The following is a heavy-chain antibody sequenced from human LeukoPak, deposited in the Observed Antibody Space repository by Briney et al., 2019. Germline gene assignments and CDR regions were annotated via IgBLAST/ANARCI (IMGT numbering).Heavy chain of an antibody. J-gene: IGHJ4*02. D-gene: IGHD3-10*01. CDR1: GYTLTELS. V-gene: IGHV1-24*01. CDR2: FDPEDGET. CDR3: ATDDHYGSGSYLFDY. Sequence: ASVKVSCKVSGYTLTELSMHWVRQAPGKGLEWMGGFDPEDGETIYAQKFQGRATMTEDTSTDTAYMELSSLRSEDTAVYYCATDDHYGSGSYLFDYWGQGTLVTVSS.